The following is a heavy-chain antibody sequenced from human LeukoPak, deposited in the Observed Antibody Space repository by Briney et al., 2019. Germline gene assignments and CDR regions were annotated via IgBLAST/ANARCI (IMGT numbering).Heavy chain of an antibody. CDR2: IIPILGIA. J-gene: IGHJ5*02. CDR1: GGTFSSYA. CDR3: ATLAQWLVDFGSGNWFDP. D-gene: IGHD6-19*01. V-gene: IGHV1-69*04. Sequence: ASVKVSCKASGGTFSSYATSWVRQAPGQGLEWMGRIIPILGIAIYAQKFQGRVTMTEDTSTDTAYMELSSLRSEDTAVYYCATLAQWLVDFGSGNWFDPWGQGTLVTVSS.